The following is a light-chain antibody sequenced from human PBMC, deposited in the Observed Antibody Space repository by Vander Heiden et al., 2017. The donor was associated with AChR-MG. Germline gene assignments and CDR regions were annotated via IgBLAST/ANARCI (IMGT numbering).Light chain of an antibody. V-gene: IGLV2-14*03. CDR1: SSDVGGYNY. J-gene: IGLJ2*01. CDR2: DVT. Sequence: QSALTQPASMSGSPGQSITISCTGTSSDVGGYNYVSWYQQHPGKAPKLMMFDVTDRPSGVSDRFSASKSGNTASLTISGLQAEDEADYYCSSYTISSTVVFGGGTKLTVL. CDR3: SSYTISSTVV.